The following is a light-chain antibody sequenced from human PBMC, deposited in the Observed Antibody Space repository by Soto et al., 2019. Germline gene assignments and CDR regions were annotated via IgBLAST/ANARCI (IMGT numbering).Light chain of an antibody. CDR2: AAS. CDR1: QSISSY. V-gene: IGKV1-39*01. J-gene: IGKJ1*01. Sequence: DIKMTQSPSSLSASVGDRVTITCRASQSISSYLNWYQQKPGKAPKLLIYAASSLQSGVPSRFSGSGSGTDFTLTISSLQPEDFATYYFQQSYSTPPWTFGQGTKVEIK. CDR3: QQSYSTPPWT.